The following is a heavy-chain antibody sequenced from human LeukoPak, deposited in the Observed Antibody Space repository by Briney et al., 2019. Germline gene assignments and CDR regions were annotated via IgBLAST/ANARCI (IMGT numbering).Heavy chain of an antibody. J-gene: IGHJ4*02. D-gene: IGHD3-22*01. CDR1: GGSFSGYY. CDR2: INHSGST. CDR3: ARTRDDSSGYYASDY. V-gene: IGHV4-34*01. Sequence: SETLSLTCAVYGGSFSGYYWSWIRQPPGKGLEWIGKINHSGSTNYNPSLKSRVTISVDTSKNQFSLKLSSVTAADTAVYYCARTRDDSSGYYASDYWGQGTLVTVSS.